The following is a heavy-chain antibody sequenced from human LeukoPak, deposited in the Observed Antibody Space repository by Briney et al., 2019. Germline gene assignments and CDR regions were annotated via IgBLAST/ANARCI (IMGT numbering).Heavy chain of an antibody. V-gene: IGHV4-4*02. CDR2: IYHSGTT. J-gene: IGHJ4*02. CDR3: ATVRGGCSSPSCYFEN. CDR1: GGSISSSYW. D-gene: IGHD2-2*01. Sequence: PSGTLSLTCGVSGGSISSSYWWTWVRQPPGKGLEWIGEIYHSGTTNYNPSLNSRVTISVDKSKNQFSLKLSSVTAADTAVYYCATVRGGCSSPSCYFENWGQGILVTVSS.